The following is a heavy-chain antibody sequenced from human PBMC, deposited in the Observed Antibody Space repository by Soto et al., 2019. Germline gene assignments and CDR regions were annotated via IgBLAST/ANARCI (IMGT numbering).Heavy chain of an antibody. CDR2: IYSGGST. CDR3: ARDRSPSLYCSGGSCYRDAFDI. J-gene: IGHJ3*02. CDR1: GVTFSSNY. Sequence: GGSLRLSCAASGVTFSSNYMSWVRQAPGKGLEWVSVIYSGGSTYYADSVKGRFTISRDNSKNTLYLQMNSLRAEDTAVYYCARDRSPSLYCSGGSCYRDAFDIWGQGTMVTVSS. V-gene: IGHV3-66*01. D-gene: IGHD2-15*01.